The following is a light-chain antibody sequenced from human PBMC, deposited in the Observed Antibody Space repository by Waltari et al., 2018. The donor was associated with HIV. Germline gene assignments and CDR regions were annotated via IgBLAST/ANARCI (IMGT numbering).Light chain of an antibody. V-gene: IGLV2-14*01. J-gene: IGLJ3*02. Sequence: QSALTQPASVSGSPGQSITISCTGTSRDVGGYNYVSWYQQHSGKAPKLMIYEVSKRPSGVSNRFSGSKSGNTASLTISGLQAEDEADYYCSSYASSSTLGVFGGGTKLTVL. CDR3: SSYASSSTLGV. CDR1: SRDVGGYNY. CDR2: EVS.